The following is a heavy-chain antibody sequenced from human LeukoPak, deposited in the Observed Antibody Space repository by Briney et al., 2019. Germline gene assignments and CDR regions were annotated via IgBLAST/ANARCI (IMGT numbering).Heavy chain of an antibody. V-gene: IGHV4-59*12. CDR2: IYYSGST. Sequence: SETLSLTCTVSGGSISSYYWSWIRQPPGKGLEWIGYIYYSGSTNYNPSLKSRVTISVDTSKNQFSLKLSSVTAADTAVYYCARLGYYYGSGTDYWGQGTLVTVSS. CDR3: ARLGYYYGSGTDY. CDR1: GGSISSYY. D-gene: IGHD3-10*01. J-gene: IGHJ4*02.